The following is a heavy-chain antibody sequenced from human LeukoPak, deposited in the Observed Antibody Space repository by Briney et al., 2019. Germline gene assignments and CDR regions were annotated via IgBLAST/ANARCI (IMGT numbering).Heavy chain of an antibody. Sequence: SETLSLTCNVSGESISSHYWSWTRQSPGKGLEWIGYVTNSGTTKFNPSLKSRVTISRDTSKNQISLRLSSVTAADTAVYYCARIVGATSTIDYWGQGTLVTVSS. V-gene: IGHV4-59*11. J-gene: IGHJ4*02. D-gene: IGHD1-26*01. CDR1: GESISSHY. CDR3: ARIVGATSTIDY. CDR2: VTNSGTT.